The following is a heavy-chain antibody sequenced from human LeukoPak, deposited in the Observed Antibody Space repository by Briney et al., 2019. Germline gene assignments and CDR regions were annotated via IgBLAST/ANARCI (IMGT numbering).Heavy chain of an antibody. D-gene: IGHD3-22*01. CDR2: ISYDGSNK. Sequence: GGSLRLSCAASGFTFSSYAMHWVRQAPGKGLEWVAVISYDGSNKYYADSVKGRFTISRDNSKNTLYLQMNSLRAEDTAVYYCARDHEANTMIRPPDYWGQGTLVTVSS. CDR1: GFTFSSYA. CDR3: ARDHEANTMIRPPDY. V-gene: IGHV3-30*04. J-gene: IGHJ4*02.